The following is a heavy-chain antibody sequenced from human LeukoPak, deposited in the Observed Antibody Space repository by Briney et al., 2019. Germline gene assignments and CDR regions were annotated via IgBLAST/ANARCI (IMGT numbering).Heavy chain of an antibody. CDR1: GLIFSNYA. D-gene: IGHD6-19*01. J-gene: IGHJ5*02. CDR3: AKDRDSSGRWAVP. V-gene: IGHV3-23*01. Sequence: GGSLRLSCAASGLIFSNYAMSWVRQAPGKGLEWVSAISGSGGSTYYADSARGRLTISRDNSKNTLFLQMNSLRVEDTAVYYCAKDRDSSGRWAVPWGQGTLVTVSS. CDR2: ISGSGGST.